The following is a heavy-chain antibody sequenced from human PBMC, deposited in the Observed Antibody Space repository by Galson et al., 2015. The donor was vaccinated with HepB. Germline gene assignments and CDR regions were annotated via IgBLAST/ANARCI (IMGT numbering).Heavy chain of an antibody. Sequence: SLRLSCAASGFTFSSYSMNWVRQAPGKGLEWVSYISSSSSTIYYADSVKGRFTISRDNAKNSLYLQMNSLRDEDTAVYYCARDHWVPYDFWSGYPAINYYYMDVWGKGTTVTVSS. J-gene: IGHJ6*03. V-gene: IGHV3-48*02. CDR2: ISSSSSTI. CDR3: ARDHWVPYDFWSGYPAINYYYMDV. D-gene: IGHD3-3*01. CDR1: GFTFSSYS.